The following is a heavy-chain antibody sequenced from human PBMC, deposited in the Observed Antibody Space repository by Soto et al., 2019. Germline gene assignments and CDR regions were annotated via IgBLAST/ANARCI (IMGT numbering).Heavy chain of an antibody. CDR2: IIPILGIA. CDR3: ARLYSSGWSSVDY. D-gene: IGHD6-19*01. CDR1: GGTFSSYT. V-gene: IGHV1-69*02. J-gene: IGHJ4*02. Sequence: QVQLVQSGAEVKKPGSSVKVSCKASGGTFSSYTISWVRQAPGQGLEWMGRIIPILGIANYAQKFQGRVTITADKSTSTAYMELSSLRSEDTAVYYCARLYSSGWSSVDYWGQGTLVTGSS.